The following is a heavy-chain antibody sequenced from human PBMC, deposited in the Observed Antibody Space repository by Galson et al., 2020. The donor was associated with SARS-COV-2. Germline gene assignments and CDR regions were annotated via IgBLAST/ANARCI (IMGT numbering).Heavy chain of an antibody. V-gene: IGHV1-69*08. CDR1: GGTFGGYS. J-gene: IGHJ4*02. D-gene: IGHD2-15*01. CDR2: IIPMLDTI. CDR3: ARDSGVVAASRVDFEH. Sequence: SVKVSCKASGGTFGGYSISWVRQAPGQGLEWMGRIIPMLDTINYAQNFQGRVTITADKSTSTVYMELNSLKSEDTAVYYCARDSGVVAASRVDFEHWGQGTLVTVSS.